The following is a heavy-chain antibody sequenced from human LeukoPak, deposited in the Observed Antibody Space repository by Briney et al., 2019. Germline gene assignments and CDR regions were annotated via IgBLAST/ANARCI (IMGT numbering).Heavy chain of an antibody. D-gene: IGHD2-15*01. CDR3: AKGLLPYYFDY. J-gene: IGHJ4*02. V-gene: IGHV3-23*01. CDR2: ISGSGGST. Sequence: GGSLRLSCAASRFTFNTYAMSWVRQAPGKGLEWVSLISGSGGSTYYADSVKGRFTISRDNSKNSLSLRMNSLRAEDTAVYYCAKGLLPYYFDYWGQGTLVTVSS. CDR1: RFTFNTYA.